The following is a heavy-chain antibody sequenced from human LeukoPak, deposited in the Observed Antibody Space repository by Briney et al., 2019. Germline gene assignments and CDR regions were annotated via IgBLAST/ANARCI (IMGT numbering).Heavy chain of an antibody. CDR2: IYHSGST. D-gene: IGHD6-13*01. Sequence: SETLSLTCAVSGYSISSGYYWGWIRQPPGKGLEWMGSIYHSGSTYYNPSLKSRVTISVDTSKNQFSLKLSSVTAADTAVYYCARQSVAAAGDFDYWGQGTLVTVSS. CDR3: ARQSVAAAGDFDY. CDR1: GYSISSGYY. J-gene: IGHJ4*02. V-gene: IGHV4-38-2*01.